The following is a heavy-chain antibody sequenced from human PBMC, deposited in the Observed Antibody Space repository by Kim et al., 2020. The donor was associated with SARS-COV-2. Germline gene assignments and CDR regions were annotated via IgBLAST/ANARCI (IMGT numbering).Heavy chain of an antibody. V-gene: IGHV3-48*01. CDR1: GFTFSSYG. CDR2: ISNGGSTI. CDR3: ARESGYSSSWTLRDYYY. Sequence: GGSLRLSCAASGFTFSSYGMNWVRQAPGKGLEWVSYISNGGSTIYYADSVKGRFTISRDNAKNSLYLQMNSLRAEDTAVYYCARESGYSSSWTLRDYYY. J-gene: IGHJ6*03. D-gene: IGHD6-13*01.